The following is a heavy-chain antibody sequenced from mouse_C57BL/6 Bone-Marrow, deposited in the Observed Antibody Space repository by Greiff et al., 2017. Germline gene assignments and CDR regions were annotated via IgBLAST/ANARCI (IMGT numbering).Heavy chain of an antibody. V-gene: IGHV1-4*01. J-gene: IGHJ4*01. Sequence: VHLVESGAELARPGASVKMSCKASGYTFTSYTMHWVKQRPGQGLEWIGYITPSSGYTKYNQKFKDKATLTADKSSSTAYMQLSSLTSEDSAVYDCARGGIYDDYPYAMDYWGQGTSVTVSS. D-gene: IGHD2-3*01. CDR1: GYTFTSYT. CDR3: ARGGIYDDYPYAMDY. CDR2: ITPSSGYT.